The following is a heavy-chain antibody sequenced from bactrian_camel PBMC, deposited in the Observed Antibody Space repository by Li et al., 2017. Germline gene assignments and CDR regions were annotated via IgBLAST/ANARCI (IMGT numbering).Heavy chain of an antibody. D-gene: IGHD2*01. V-gene: IGHV3S53*01. CDR1: GYTLSRDC. Sequence: VESGGGSAQAGGSLRLSCAASGYTLSRDCMGWFRQAPEKRRAHVATIGSDDRTIVADSVKGRFTISRDNAKNTLYLQMTSLKSEDTALYSCATDLVVAGLYYSGMDVWGKGTQVTVS. CDR2: IGSDDRT. J-gene: IGHJ7*01.